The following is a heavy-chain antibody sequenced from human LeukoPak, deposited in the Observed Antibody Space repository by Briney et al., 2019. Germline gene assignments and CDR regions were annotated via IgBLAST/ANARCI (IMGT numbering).Heavy chain of an antibody. CDR3: ARCHSSSSGDY. V-gene: IGHV3-7*05. J-gene: IGHJ4*02. Sequence: PGGSLRLSCAASGFTFSSYWMSWVRQAPGKGPEWVANIQQGGSEKYYVDSVKGRFTISRDNAKNSLFLQMNSLRAEDTAVYYCARCHSSSSGDYWGQGTLVTVSS. CDR1: GFTFSSYW. CDR2: IQQGGSEK. D-gene: IGHD6-6*01.